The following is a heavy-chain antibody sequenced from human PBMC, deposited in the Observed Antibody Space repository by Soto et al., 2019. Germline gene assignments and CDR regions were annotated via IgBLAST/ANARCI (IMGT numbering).Heavy chain of an antibody. D-gene: IGHD1-1*01. J-gene: IGHJ4*02. CDR1: GQSFSGHS. Sequence: QVQLQQWGAGLVKPSETLSLSCAVYGQSFSGHSWAWIRQPPGKGLEWIGEISESGSTYYNPSLNTRVTISTDTYKHQFSLNLNSLTAADSAADFCARGSGIAALPSTLEHVHYDLWGQGTLVNVPS. V-gene: IGHV4-34*01. CDR2: ISESGST. CDR3: ARGSGIAALPSTLEHVHYDL.